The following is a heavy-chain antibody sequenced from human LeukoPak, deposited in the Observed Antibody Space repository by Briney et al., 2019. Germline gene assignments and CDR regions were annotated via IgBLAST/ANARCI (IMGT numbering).Heavy chain of an antibody. CDR1: GVSISSSA. J-gene: IGHJ5*01. D-gene: IGHD6-19*01. CDR2: IYYSGTT. CDR3: ARGQPQRYSSGGSGNWGDS. V-gene: IGHV4-59*01. Sequence: SETLRLSCTVSGVSISSSAWIWIRQPPGKGLEWIGYIYYSGTTKYNPSLKSRVTISVDTSKNQFSLKVNSVAAADTAVYYCARGQPQRYSSGGSGNWGDSWG.